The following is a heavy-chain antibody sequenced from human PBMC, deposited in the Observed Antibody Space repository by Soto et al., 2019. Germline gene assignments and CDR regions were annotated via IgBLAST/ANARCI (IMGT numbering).Heavy chain of an antibody. CDR2: IDPSDSYT. Sequence: GESLKISCNGSGYIFTSYWISWVRQMPGKGLEWMGRIDPSDSYTNYSPSFQGHVTISADKSISTAYLQWSSLKASDTAMYYCARGSGSSSGFDYWGQGTLVTVSS. V-gene: IGHV5-10-1*01. CDR1: GYIFTSYW. CDR3: ARGSGSSSGFDY. J-gene: IGHJ4*02. D-gene: IGHD6-6*01.